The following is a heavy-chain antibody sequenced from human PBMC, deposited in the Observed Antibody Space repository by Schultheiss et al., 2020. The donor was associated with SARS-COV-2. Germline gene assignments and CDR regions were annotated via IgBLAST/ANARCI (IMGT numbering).Heavy chain of an antibody. V-gene: IGHV3-48*03. CDR2: ISSSGSTI. J-gene: IGHJ4*02. D-gene: IGHD3-22*01. CDR1: GFTFSSYA. Sequence: GGSLRLSCAASGFTFSSYAMNWVRQAPGKGLEWVSYISSSGSTIYYADSVKGRFTISRDNAKNSLYLQMNSLRAEDTAVYYCARDPEYYYDTQGYWGQGTLVTVSS. CDR3: ARDPEYYYDTQGY.